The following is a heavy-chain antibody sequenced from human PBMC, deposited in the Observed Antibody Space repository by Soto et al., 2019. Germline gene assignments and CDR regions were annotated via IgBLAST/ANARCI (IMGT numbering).Heavy chain of an antibody. CDR1: GGSISSYY. CDR2: IYYSGST. V-gene: IGHV4-59*01. J-gene: IGHJ6*02. D-gene: IGHD2-2*01. Sequence: SETLSLTCTVSGGSISSYYWSWIRQPPGKGLEWIGYIYYSGSTNYNPSLKSRVTISVDTSKNQFSLKLSSVTAADTAVYYCARARDIVLVPAALDVWGQGTTVTVS. CDR3: ARARDIVLVPAALDV.